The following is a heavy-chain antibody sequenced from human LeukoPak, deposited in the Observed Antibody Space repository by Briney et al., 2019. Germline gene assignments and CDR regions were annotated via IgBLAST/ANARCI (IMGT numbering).Heavy chain of an antibody. J-gene: IGHJ3*02. CDR2: IYYSGST. CDR1: GGSISSSSYY. D-gene: IGHD1-14*01. CDR3: ERMSTPWVKSGSGIKAFDI. V-gene: IGHV4-39*01. Sequence: SETLSLTCTVSGGSISSSSYYWGWIRQPPGKGLEWIGSIYYSGSTYYNPSLKSLVTISVNTSKNQFSLKLSSVTAADTAVYYCERMSTPWVKSGSGIKAFDIWGQGTMVTVSS.